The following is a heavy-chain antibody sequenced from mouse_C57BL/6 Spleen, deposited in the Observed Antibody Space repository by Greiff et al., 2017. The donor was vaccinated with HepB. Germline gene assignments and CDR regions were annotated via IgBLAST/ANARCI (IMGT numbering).Heavy chain of an antibody. D-gene: IGHD4-1*01. CDR1: GYAFSSSW. V-gene: IGHV1-82*01. CDR3: TKTGAYYYAMDY. J-gene: IGHJ4*01. CDR2: IYPGDGDT. Sequence: VQLKESGPELVKPGASVKISCKASGYAFSSSWLNWVKQRPGKGLEWIGRIYPGDGDTNYNGKFKGKATLTADKSSSTAYMQLSRLTSEDSAVYCCTKTGAYYYAMDYWGQGTSVTVSS.